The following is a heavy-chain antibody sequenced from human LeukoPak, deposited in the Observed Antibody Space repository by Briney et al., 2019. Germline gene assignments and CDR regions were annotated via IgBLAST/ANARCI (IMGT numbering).Heavy chain of an antibody. CDR2: IYPGDSDT. V-gene: IGHV5-51*01. CDR3: ARRSYCSSTSCYSSYYYYYGMDV. D-gene: IGHD2-2*01. J-gene: IGHJ6*04. Sequence: GESLKISRKGSGYSFTSYWIGWVRQMPGKGLEWMGIIYPGDSDTRYSPSFQSQVTISADKSISTAYLQWSSLKASDTAMYYCARRSYCSSTSCYSSYYYYYGMDVWGKGTTVTVSS. CDR1: GYSFTSYW.